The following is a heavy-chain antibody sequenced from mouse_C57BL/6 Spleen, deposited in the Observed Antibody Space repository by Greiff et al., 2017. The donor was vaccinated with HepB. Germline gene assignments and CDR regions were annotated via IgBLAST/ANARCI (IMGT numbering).Heavy chain of an antibody. J-gene: IGHJ1*03. Sequence: EVKLMESGGGLVQPGGSLSLSCAASGFTFTDYYMSWVRQPPGKALEWLGFIRNKANGYTTEYSASVKGRFTISRDNSQSILYLQMNALRAEDSATYYCARPYYYGSSYWYFDVWGTGTTVTVSS. CDR1: GFTFTDYY. CDR2: IRNKANGYTT. CDR3: ARPYYYGSSYWYFDV. D-gene: IGHD1-1*01. V-gene: IGHV7-3*01.